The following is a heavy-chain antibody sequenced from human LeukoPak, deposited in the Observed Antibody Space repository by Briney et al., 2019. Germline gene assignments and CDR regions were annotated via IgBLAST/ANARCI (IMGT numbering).Heavy chain of an antibody. CDR3: AREGRYYYYYMDV. CDR2: INPSSGST. CDR1: GYTFTSYY. J-gene: IGHJ6*03. V-gene: IGHV1-46*01. Sequence: ASVKVSCKASGYTFTSYYMHWVRQAPGQGLEWMGIINPSSGSTSYAQKLQGRVTMTTDTSTSTAYMELRSLRSDDTAVYYCAREGRYYYYYMDVWGKGTTVTVSS.